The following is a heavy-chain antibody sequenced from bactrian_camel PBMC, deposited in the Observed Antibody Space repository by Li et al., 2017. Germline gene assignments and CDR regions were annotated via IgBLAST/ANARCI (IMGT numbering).Heavy chain of an antibody. CDR3: AADSAPAPRCTQVPVLKYQY. Sequence: VQLVESGGGPVQAGGSLRLSCLASGYTNSRTCMGCFRQVPGKEREVVARISSGGSSTYVADSVKGRFTVSRDIAKNTMFLQMNSLKTEDTGMYYCAADSAPAPRCTQVPVLKYQYRGQGTQVTVSS. D-gene: IGHD1*01. CDR2: ISSGGSST. J-gene: IGHJ4*01. V-gene: IGHV3S6*01. CDR1: GYTNSRTC.